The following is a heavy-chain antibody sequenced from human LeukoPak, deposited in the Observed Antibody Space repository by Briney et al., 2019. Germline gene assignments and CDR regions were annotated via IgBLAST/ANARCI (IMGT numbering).Heavy chain of an antibody. CDR1: GVSISSSNSY. CDR2: INHSGST. V-gene: IGHV4-39*07. D-gene: IGHD2-21*02. Sequence: SEALSLTCTVSGVSISSSNSYWGWIRQPPGKGLEWIGEINHSGSTNYNPSLKSRVTISVDTSKNQFSLKLSSVTAADTAVYYCARDRGCGGDCYSGTFDYWGQGTLVTVSS. CDR3: ARDRGCGGDCYSGTFDY. J-gene: IGHJ4*02.